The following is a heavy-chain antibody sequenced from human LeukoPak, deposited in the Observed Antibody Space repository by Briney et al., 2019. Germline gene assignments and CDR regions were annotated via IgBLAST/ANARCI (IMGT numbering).Heavy chain of an antibody. Sequence: KTSETLSLTCTVSGGSTSSSGSYWGWIRQPPGKGLERIGSIYYSGNTYNPSLKSRVTISVDTSKNQFSLNLTSVNAADTAVYYCARVMAARREDLNWFDPWGQGTLVTVSS. CDR2: IYYSGNT. CDR1: GGSTSSSGSY. D-gene: IGHD6-6*01. J-gene: IGHJ5*02. V-gene: IGHV4-39*07. CDR3: ARVMAARREDLNWFDP.